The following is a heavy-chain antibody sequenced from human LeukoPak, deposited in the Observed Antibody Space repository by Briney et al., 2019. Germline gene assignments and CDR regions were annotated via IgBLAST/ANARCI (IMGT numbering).Heavy chain of an antibody. CDR2: IYYSGST. V-gene: IGHV4-39*01. CDR3: ARPKYSSSWYVDAVDY. D-gene: IGHD6-13*01. CDR1: GGSISSSSYY. Sequence: SETLSLTCTVSGGSISSSSYYWGWIRQPPGKGLEWIGGIYYSGSTYYNPSLKSRVTISVDTSKNQFSLKLSSVTAADTAVYYCARPKYSSSWYVDAVDYWGQGTLVTVSS. J-gene: IGHJ4*02.